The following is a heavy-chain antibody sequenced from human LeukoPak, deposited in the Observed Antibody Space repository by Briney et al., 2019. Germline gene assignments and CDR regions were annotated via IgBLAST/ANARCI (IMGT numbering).Heavy chain of an antibody. CDR1: GGTFSSYA. D-gene: IGHD1-26*01. Sequence: SVKVSCKASGGTFSSYAISWVRQAPGQGLEWMGGIIPIFGTANYAQKFQGRVTITTDESTSTAYMELSSLRSEDTAVYYCARDDAFGIVGAKPLREDYYYYYMDVWGKGTTVTVSS. CDR3: ARDDAFGIVGAKPLREDYYYYYMDV. J-gene: IGHJ6*03. V-gene: IGHV1-69*05. CDR2: IIPIFGTA.